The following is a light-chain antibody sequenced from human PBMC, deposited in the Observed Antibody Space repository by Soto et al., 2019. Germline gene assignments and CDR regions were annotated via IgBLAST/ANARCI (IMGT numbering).Light chain of an antibody. CDR3: MQGTHWPGT. V-gene: IGKV2-30*01. J-gene: IGKJ1*01. Sequence: DVVMPQSPLSLPFTLVQPSSISCRSSPSLVYSDVNTYLNWFQLLPGQSPRRIISKVPNRAFGVQHRFSGTGSGTDFTLKISNVEADDVGVYYGMQGTHWPGTLGQGTKV. CDR1: PSLVYSDVNTY. CDR2: KVP.